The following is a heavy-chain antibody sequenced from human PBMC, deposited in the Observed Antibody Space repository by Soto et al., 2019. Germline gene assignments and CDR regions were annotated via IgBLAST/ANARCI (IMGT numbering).Heavy chain of an antibody. J-gene: IGHJ6*02. CDR1: GGSISSSSYY. V-gene: IGHV4-39*01. Sequence: SETLSLTCTVSGGSISSSSYYWGWIRQPPGKGLEWIGSIYYSGSTYYNQSLKSRVTISVDTSKNQFSLKLSSVTAADTAVYYCARHGSSGWYYYGMDVWGQGTRVTVAS. D-gene: IGHD6-19*01. CDR2: IYYSGST. CDR3: ARHGSSGWYYYGMDV.